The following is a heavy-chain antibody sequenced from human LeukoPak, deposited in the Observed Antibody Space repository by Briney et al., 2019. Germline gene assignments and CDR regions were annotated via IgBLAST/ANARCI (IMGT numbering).Heavy chain of an antibody. V-gene: IGHV4-30-2*01. CDR1: GGSISSGGYS. CDR3: ARAGKKWLRKSGAFDI. Sequence: PSETLSLTCAVSGGSISSGGYSRSWIRQPPGKGLEWIGYIYHSGSTYYNPSLKSRVTISVDRSKNQFSLKLSSVTAADTAVYYCARAGKKWLRKSGAFDIWGQGTMVTVSS. D-gene: IGHD5-12*01. J-gene: IGHJ3*02. CDR2: IYHSGST.